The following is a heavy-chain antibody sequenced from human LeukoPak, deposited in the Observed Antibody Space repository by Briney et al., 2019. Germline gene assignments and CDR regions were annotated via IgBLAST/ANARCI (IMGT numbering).Heavy chain of an antibody. CDR1: GFTFISYV. D-gene: IGHD3-10*01. J-gene: IGHJ4*02. CDR3: ARSTGRYAHFDY. CDR2: ISYDGTNK. Sequence: GGSLRLSCSASGFTFISYVMHWVRQAPGKGLEWVAVISYDGTNKYYADSVKGRFTISRDNSKNMLYLQMDNLGAEDTAVYYCARSTGRYAHFDYWGQGTLVTVSS. V-gene: IGHV3-30-3*01.